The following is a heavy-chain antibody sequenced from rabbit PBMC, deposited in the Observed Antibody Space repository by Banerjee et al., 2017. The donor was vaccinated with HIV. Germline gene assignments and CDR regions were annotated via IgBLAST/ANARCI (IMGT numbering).Heavy chain of an antibody. CDR2: IYAGSSGST. V-gene: IGHV1S40*01. CDR1: GFSFSSSYW. CDR3: ARDAAGVPDAFDH. Sequence: QSLEESGGDLVKPGASLTLTCTASGFSFSSSYWICWVRQAPGKGLEWIGCIYAGSSGSTYYASWAIGRFTISKTSSTTVTLQMTSLTAADTATYFCARDAAGVPDAFDHWGPGTLVTVS. D-gene: IGHD4-2*01. J-gene: IGHJ2*01.